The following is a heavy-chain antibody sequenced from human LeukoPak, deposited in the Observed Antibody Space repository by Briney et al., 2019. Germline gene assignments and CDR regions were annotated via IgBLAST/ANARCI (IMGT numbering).Heavy chain of an antibody. CDR2: ITSSGDDI. V-gene: IGHV3-11*01. Sequence: GGSLRLSCAASGFTFSDYYMSWIRQAPGEGLEGVGYITSSGDDIYYADSVRGRFTISRDNAKNALFLRMSSLRVEDTATYYCASDIVATSGDFWGQGTLVSVSS. CDR1: GFTFSDYY. J-gene: IGHJ4*02. CDR3: ASDIVATSGDF. D-gene: IGHD5-12*01.